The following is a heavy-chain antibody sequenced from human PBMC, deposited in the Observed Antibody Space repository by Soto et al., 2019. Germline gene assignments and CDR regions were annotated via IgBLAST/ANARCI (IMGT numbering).Heavy chain of an antibody. CDR3: AKDNYDSSGYYYLYYFDY. V-gene: IGHV3-23*01. J-gene: IGHJ4*02. CDR1: GFTFSSYA. Sequence: GGSLRLSCAASGFTFSSYAMSWVRQAPGKGLEWVSAISGSGGSTYYADSVKGRFTISRDNSKNTLYLQMNSLRAEDTAVYYCAKDNYDSSGYYYLYYFDYWGQGTLVTVSS. D-gene: IGHD3-22*01. CDR2: ISGSGGST.